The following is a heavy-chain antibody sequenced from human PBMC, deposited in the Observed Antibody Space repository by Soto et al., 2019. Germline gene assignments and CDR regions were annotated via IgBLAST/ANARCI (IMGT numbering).Heavy chain of an antibody. J-gene: IGHJ6*03. CDR1: GFTFKSYA. CDR2: VSGSGGGT. V-gene: IGHV3-23*01. D-gene: IGHD2-2*01. Sequence: EVPLLESGGGLVQPGGSLRVSCAASGFTFKSYAMTWVRQAPGKGLEWVSSVSGSGGGTYYADSVKGRFTISRDNPKNTLYLQMNSLRAEDTAVYYCARGGYCSTISCYANFFYMDVWGKGTSVTVSS. CDR3: ARGGYCSTISCYANFFYMDV.